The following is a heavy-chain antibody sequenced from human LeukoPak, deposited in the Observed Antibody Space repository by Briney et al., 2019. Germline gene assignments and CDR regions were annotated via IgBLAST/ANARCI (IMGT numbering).Heavy chain of an antibody. CDR3: AKESGDGSYLDY. Sequence: GGSLRLSCAASGFTFDDYTMHWVRQAPGKGLEWVSLISWDGGSTYYADSVKGRFTISRDNSKNSLYLQMNSLRTEDTALYYCAKESGDGSYLDYWGQGTLVTVSS. CDR1: GFTFDDYT. CDR2: ISWDGGST. J-gene: IGHJ4*02. D-gene: IGHD5-24*01. V-gene: IGHV3-43*01.